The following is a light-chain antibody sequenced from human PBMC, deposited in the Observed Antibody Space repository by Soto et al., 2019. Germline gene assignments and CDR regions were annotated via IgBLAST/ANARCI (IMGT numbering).Light chain of an antibody. Sequence: QSALTQPASMSGSPGQSITISCTGTSSDVGGYNYVSWYQQHPGKAPKLMIYDVSNRPSGVSNRFSGSKSGNTASLTISGLQAEDEADYYCSSYTSSSTPGVFGTGTKVTVL. V-gene: IGLV2-14*01. CDR2: DVS. CDR3: SSYTSSSTPGV. CDR1: SSDVGGYNY. J-gene: IGLJ1*01.